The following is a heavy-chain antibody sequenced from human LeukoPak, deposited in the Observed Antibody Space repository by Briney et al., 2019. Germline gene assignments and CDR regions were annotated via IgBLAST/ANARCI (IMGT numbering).Heavy chain of an antibody. V-gene: IGHV3-23*01. CDR2: ISGSGGST. D-gene: IGHD2-2*01. Sequence: GGSLRLSCAASGSTFSSYAMSWVRQAPGKGLEWVSAISGSGGSTYYADSVKGRFTISRDNSKNTLYLQMNSLRAEDTAVYYCAKDPIVVVPARPIENNWFDPWGQGTLVTVSS. CDR3: AKDPIVVVPARPIENNWFDP. J-gene: IGHJ5*02. CDR1: GSTFSSYA.